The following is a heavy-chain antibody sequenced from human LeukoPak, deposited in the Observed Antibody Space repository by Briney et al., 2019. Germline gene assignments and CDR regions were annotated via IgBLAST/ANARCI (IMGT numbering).Heavy chain of an antibody. Sequence: GGSLRLSCAASGFTLSRHYMSWVRQAPGKGLEWVSIIYSPGGTYYAASVKGRFTISKDNSKNTIYLQMNSLRVDDTAVYYCARAPFSADSSATPPAFDMWGEETMVSVS. D-gene: IGHD3-22*01. CDR2: IYSPGGT. CDR1: GFTLSRHY. V-gene: IGHV3-53*01. J-gene: IGHJ3*02. CDR3: ARAPFSADSSATPPAFDM.